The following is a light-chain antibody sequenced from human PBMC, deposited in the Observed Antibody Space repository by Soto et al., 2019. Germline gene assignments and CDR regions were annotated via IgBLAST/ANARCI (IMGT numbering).Light chain of an antibody. CDR3: QQYGSSSWT. CDR2: GAS. CDR1: QSISSSY. J-gene: IGKJ1*01. Sequence: EIVLTQSPGTLSLSPGKRATLSCRASQSISSSYLAWYQQKPGQAPRLLIYGASSRATGIPDRFSGSGSGTDFTLTISRLEPEDFAVYYCQQYGSSSWTFGQGTKVDI. V-gene: IGKV3-20*01.